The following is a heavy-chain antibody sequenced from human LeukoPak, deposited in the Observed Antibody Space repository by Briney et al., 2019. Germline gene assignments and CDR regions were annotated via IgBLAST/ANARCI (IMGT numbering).Heavy chain of an antibody. Sequence: GASVKVSCKASGYTFTGYYMHWVRQAPGQGLEWMGWINPNSGGTNYAQKFQGRVTMTRDTSISTVYMELSRLRSDDTAVYYCASTGNYYDTLGYFDYWGQGTLVTVSS. D-gene: IGHD3-22*01. CDR2: INPNSGGT. J-gene: IGHJ4*02. V-gene: IGHV1-2*02. CDR3: ASTGNYYDTLGYFDY. CDR1: GYTFTGYY.